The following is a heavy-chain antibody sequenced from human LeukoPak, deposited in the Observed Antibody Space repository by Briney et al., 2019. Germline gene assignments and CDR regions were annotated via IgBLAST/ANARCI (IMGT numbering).Heavy chain of an antibody. CDR3: ARPYYYGSGSYFGLSQ. CDR2: ISAYNGNT. J-gene: IGHJ1*01. D-gene: IGHD3-10*01. CDR1: VYTFTSYG. Sequence: ASVKVSCKACVYTFTSYGISCVRQGPGQGLEWMGWISAYNGNTNYAQKLQGRVTMTTDTSTSTAYMELRSLRSDDTAVYYCARPYYYGSGSYFGLSQWGQGTLVTVSS. V-gene: IGHV1-18*01.